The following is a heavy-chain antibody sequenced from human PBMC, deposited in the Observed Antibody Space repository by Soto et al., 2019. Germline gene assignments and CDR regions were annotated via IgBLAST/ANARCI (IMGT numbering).Heavy chain of an antibody. J-gene: IGHJ6*02. D-gene: IGHD5-18*01. Sequence: SETLSLTCSVSGGSIMRYYWSWIRQSPEKGLEWIGYFYHSGNSNYNPSLKSRVTISVDTSKNQLSLSLRSVTAADTAVYFCARISSVDPYGYVNGGLDVWGQGTTVTVSS. CDR2: FYHSGNS. CDR3: ARISSVDPYGYVNGGLDV. CDR1: GGSIMRYY. V-gene: IGHV4-59*01.